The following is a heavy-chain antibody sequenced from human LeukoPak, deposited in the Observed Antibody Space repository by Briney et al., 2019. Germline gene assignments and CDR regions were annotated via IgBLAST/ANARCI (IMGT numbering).Heavy chain of an antibody. CDR3: ATTLRSGSYYFDS. D-gene: IGHD1-26*01. Sequence: GGSLRLSCAASGFTFSAYAMSWVRQPPGKGLEWVSTISGSGDYTYYADSVRGRFTISRDNSKNTLYLQMNSLRVEDTAVYYCATTLRSGSYYFDSWGQGTLVTVSS. CDR1: GFTFSAYA. V-gene: IGHV3-23*01. CDR2: ISGSGDYT. J-gene: IGHJ4*02.